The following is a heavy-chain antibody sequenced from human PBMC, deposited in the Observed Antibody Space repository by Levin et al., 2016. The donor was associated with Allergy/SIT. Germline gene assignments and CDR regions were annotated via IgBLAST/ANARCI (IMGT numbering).Heavy chain of an antibody. CDR2: ISGSGGST. J-gene: IGHJ6*02. CDR3: ANGAVAGRGGYYYGMDV. Sequence: GGSLRLSCAASGFTFSSYAMSWVRQAPGKGLEWVSAISGSGGSTYYADSVKGRFTISRDNSKNTLYLQMNSLRAEDTAVYYCANGAVAGRGGYYYGMDVWGQGTTVTVSS. CDR1: GFTFSSYA. V-gene: IGHV3-23*01. D-gene: IGHD6-19*01.